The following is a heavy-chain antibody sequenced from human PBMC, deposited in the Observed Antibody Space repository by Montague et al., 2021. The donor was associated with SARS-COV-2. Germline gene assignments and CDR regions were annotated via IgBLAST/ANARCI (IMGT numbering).Heavy chain of an antibody. V-gene: IGHV4-39*01. D-gene: IGHD6-13*01. Sequence: SETLSLTCTVSGGSISSGGYYWSWIRQHPGKGLEWIGSIYYSGSTYYNPSLKSRVTISVDTSKNQFSLKLSSVTAADTAVYYCARKEMKYSSIWSTGGNWFDPWGQGTLVTVSS. J-gene: IGHJ5*02. CDR2: IYYSGST. CDR1: GGSISSGGYY. CDR3: ARKEMKYSSIWSTGGNWFDP.